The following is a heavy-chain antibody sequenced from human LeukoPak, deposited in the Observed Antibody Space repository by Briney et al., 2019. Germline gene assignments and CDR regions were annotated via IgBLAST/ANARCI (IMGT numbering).Heavy chain of an antibody. Sequence: GGSLRLSCAASGFTFNGYAMNWVRQAPGKGLEWVSGISWNSCSIGYADSVRGRFTISRDNAKNSLYLQMNSLRAEDTALYYCAKDSRGYSYGFGFDYWGQGTLVTVSS. D-gene: IGHD5-18*01. J-gene: IGHJ4*02. CDR3: AKDSRGYSYGFGFDY. V-gene: IGHV3-9*01. CDR2: ISWNSCSI. CDR1: GFTFNGYA.